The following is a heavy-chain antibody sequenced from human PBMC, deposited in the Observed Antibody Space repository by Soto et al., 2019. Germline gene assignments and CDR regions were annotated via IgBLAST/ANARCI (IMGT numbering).Heavy chain of an antibody. CDR3: ARAHGIYDSSGYYAGHFDY. D-gene: IGHD3-22*01. V-gene: IGHV4-59*08. J-gene: IGHJ4*02. CDR1: GGSISSYY. CDR2: IYYSGST. Sequence: SSETLSLTCTVSGGSISSYYWSWIRQPPGKGLEWIGYIYYSGSTNYNPSLKSRVTISVDTSKNQFSLKLSSVTAADTAVYYCARAHGIYDSSGYYAGHFDYWGQGTLVTVSS.